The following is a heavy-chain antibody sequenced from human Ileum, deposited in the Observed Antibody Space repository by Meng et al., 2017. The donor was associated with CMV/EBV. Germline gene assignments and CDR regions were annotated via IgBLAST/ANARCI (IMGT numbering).Heavy chain of an antibody. CDR3: ARVGPDSGYDFDY. CDR2: ITGRSYTI. Sequence: GESLKISCAASGFSFSDCSMSWVRQSPGKGLEWIAYITGRSYTIYYADSVEGRSTISRDNAENSLYLQLSSLRAEDTGVYYCARVGPDSGYDFDYWGQGTLVTVSS. CDR1: GFSFSDCS. V-gene: IGHV3-48*04. D-gene: IGHD5-12*01. J-gene: IGHJ4*02.